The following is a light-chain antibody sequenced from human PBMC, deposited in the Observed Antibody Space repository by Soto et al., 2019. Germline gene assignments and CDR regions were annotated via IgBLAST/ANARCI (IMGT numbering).Light chain of an antibody. CDR2: DAS. J-gene: IGKJ1*01. Sequence: DIQMTQSPSSLSASVGDRFTITCQASQNINNYLNWYQQKPGRAPKLLIYDASNLEAGVPSRFSGSGSGTEFTLTISSLQPDDFATYYCQHYNSYSGAFGQGTKVDIK. CDR3: QHYNSYSGA. CDR1: QNINNY. V-gene: IGKV1-33*01.